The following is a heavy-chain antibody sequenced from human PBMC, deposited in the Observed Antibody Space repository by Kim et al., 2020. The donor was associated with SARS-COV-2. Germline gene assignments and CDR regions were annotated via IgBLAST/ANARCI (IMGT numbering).Heavy chain of an antibody. CDR1: GPSISRGSYS. D-gene: IGHD2-15*01. J-gene: IGHJ4*02. Sequence: SETLSLTCTVSGPSISRGSYSWSWIRQPPGKGLEWVGHMLHDGSPYYTPSLRSRLTISVDKSKNQFSLKLTSVAAADTAVYFCARLRCGGGTCVFDHWGQGTLVTVSS. CDR3: ARLRCGGGTCVFDH. CDR2: MLHDGSP. V-gene: IGHV4-30-2*01.